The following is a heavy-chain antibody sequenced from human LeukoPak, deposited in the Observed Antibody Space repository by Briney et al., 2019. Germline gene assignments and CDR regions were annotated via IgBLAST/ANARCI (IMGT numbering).Heavy chain of an antibody. CDR3: ARSGYSSGWTFDY. CDR1: GGSISSYY. CDR2: IYYSGST. Sequence: SETLSLTCTVSGGSISSYYWSWIRQPPGKGLEWIGYIYYSGSTNYNPSLKSRVTISVDTSKNQFSLKLSSVTAADTAVYYCARSGYSSGWTFDYWGQGTLVTVSS. D-gene: IGHD6-19*01. V-gene: IGHV4-59*01. J-gene: IGHJ4*02.